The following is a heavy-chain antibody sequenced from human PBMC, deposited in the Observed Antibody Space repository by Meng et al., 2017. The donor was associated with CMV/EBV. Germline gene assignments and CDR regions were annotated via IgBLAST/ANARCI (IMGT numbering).Heavy chain of an antibody. J-gene: IGHJ5*02. CDR2: IYYSGST. Sequence: GSLRLSCTVSGGSISSSSYYWGWIRQPPGKGLEWIGSIYYSGSTYYNPSLKSRVTISVHTSKNQFSLKLSSVTAADTAVYYCARLRGRYWFDPWGQGTLVTVSS. V-gene: IGHV4-39*01. CDR1: GGSISSSSYY. D-gene: IGHD3-10*01. CDR3: ARLRGRYWFDP.